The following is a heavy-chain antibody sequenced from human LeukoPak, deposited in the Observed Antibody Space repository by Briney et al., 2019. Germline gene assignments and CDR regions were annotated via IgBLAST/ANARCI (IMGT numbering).Heavy chain of an antibody. Sequence: PGRSLRLSCAASGFTFDDYAMHWVRQAPGKGLEWVSGISWNSGSIGYADSVKGRFTISRDNSKNTLYLQMNSLRAEDTAVYYCARDHTPACFDYWGRGTLVTVSS. V-gene: IGHV3-9*01. CDR1: GFTFDDYA. CDR3: ARDHTPACFDY. CDR2: ISWNSGSI. D-gene: IGHD2-15*01. J-gene: IGHJ4*02.